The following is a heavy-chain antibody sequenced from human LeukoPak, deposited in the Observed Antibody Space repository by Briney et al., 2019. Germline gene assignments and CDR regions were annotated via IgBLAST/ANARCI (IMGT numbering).Heavy chain of an antibody. Sequence: QTLSLTCAISGDSVSSNSATWICIRQSPSRGLEWLGRTYYRSKWYNDYGLSVKSRIPVNPDTSKNQFSLQLNSVTPEDTAVYYCARAPHGSGCDYWSQGALVTVSS. CDR3: ARAPHGSGCDY. D-gene: IGHD6-19*01. CDR2: TYYRSKWYN. CDR1: GDSVSSNSAT. J-gene: IGHJ4*02. V-gene: IGHV6-1*01.